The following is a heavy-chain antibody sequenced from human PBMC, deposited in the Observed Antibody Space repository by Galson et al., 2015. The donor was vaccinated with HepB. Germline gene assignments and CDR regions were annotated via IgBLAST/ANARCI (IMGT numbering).Heavy chain of an antibody. CDR1: GFTFSNYG. CDR2: MWSGGRNK. CDR3: ARDSTGARGFDY. Sequence: SLRLSCAASGFTFSNYGMHWVRQAPDKGLEWGAAMWSGGRNKSQADSLRGRFTISRDDSKNTLYLQINSLRADDTAIYYCARDSTGARGFDYWGQGTLVTVSS. D-gene: IGHD2-8*02. J-gene: IGHJ4*02. V-gene: IGHV3-33*01.